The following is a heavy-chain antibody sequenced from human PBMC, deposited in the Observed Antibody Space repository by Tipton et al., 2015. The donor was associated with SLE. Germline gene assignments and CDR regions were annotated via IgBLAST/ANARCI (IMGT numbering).Heavy chain of an antibody. D-gene: IGHD5-12*01. Sequence: SLRLSCAASGFTFRSYSMTWVRQAPGKGLEWVSSISDAGNTIYYADSVKGRFIISRDNSKSTLYLQMNSLRAEDTAIYYCAKGGVATIKDYWGQGTLVTVSS. V-gene: IGHV3-23*01. CDR1: GFTFRSYS. J-gene: IGHJ4*02. CDR2: ISDAGNTI. CDR3: AKGGVATIKDY.